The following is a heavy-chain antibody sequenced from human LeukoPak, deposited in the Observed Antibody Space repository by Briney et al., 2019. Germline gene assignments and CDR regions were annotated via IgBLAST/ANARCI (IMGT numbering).Heavy chain of an antibody. CDR2: ISWNSGSI. CDR1: GFTFDDYA. Sequence: GGSLRLSCAASGFTFDDYAMHWVRQAPGKGLEWVSGISWNSGSIGYADSVKGRFTISRDNAKNSLYLQTNSMRAEDTALYYCARVRQGLQAAFDIWGQGTMVTVSS. D-gene: IGHD2-21*02. J-gene: IGHJ3*02. CDR3: ARVRQGLQAAFDI. V-gene: IGHV3-9*01.